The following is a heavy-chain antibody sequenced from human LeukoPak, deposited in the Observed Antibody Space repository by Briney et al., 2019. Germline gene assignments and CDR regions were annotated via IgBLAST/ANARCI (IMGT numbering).Heavy chain of an antibody. D-gene: IGHD3-10*01. CDR1: GFTFSSYS. V-gene: IGHV3-23*01. CDR3: ALNYYGSGTYPD. CDR2: ITSDSRGI. Sequence: PGGSLRLSCAASGFTFSSYSMNWVRQAPGKGLEWVSGITSDSRGICYADSVKGRFTISRDNSKNTLYLQMNSLRAEDTAVYYCALNYYGSGTYPDWGQGTLVTVSS. J-gene: IGHJ4*02.